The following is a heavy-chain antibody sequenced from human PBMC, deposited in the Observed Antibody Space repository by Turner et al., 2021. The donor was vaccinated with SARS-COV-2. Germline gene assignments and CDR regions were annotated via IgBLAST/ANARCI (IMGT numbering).Heavy chain of an antibody. V-gene: IGHV3-33*01. CDR1: GITFSRHG. D-gene: IGHD3-22*01. CDR3: ARLDDSGHWGAFDI. Sequence: QVQLVESGGGVVQPGRSLRLSCEASGITFSRHGMHWVRQAPGKGLEWVAVIWNDGSQKYYADSVKGRFTISRDNSKNMVYLQMNSLRAEDTAVYYCARLDDSGHWGAFDIWGQGTMVSVSS. J-gene: IGHJ3*02. CDR2: IWNDGSQK.